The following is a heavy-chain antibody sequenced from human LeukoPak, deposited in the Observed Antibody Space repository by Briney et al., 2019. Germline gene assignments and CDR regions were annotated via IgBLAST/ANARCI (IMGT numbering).Heavy chain of an antibody. CDR3: ARGNYSNRNFDY. V-gene: IGHV4-31*03. D-gene: IGHD4-11*01. J-gene: IGHJ4*02. CDR2: IYYRRRP. CDR1: GGSISSGVYY. Sequence: SETLSLTCTVSGGSISSGVYYWRWIRQHPGKGLEWIGYIYYRRRPYYNPSLKSRVTISVDTSKNQFSLKLSSVTAADTAVYYCARGNYSNRNFDYWGQGTLVTVCS.